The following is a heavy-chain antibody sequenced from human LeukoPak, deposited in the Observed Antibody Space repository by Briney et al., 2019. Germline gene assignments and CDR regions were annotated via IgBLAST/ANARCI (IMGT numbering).Heavy chain of an antibody. D-gene: IGHD4-17*01. CDR2: INPNSGGT. CDR3: ARGLDYGDFRGYFDY. CDR1: GYTFTGYY. Sequence: ASVKVSCKASGYTFTGYYMHWVRQAPGQGLEWMGWINPNSGGTNYAQKFQGRVTMTRDTSISTAYMELSSLRPEDTAVYYCARGLDYGDFRGYFDYWGQGTLVTVSS. J-gene: IGHJ4*02. V-gene: IGHV1-2*02.